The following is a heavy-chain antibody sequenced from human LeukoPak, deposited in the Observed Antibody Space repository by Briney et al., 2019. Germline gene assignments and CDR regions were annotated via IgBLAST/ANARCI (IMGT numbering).Heavy chain of an antibody. CDR1: GFTFSSCA. CDR2: ISGSGGST. CDR3: AKVPYDSSGYSDHDY. J-gene: IGHJ4*02. V-gene: IGHV3-23*01. Sequence: GGSLRLSCAASGFTFSSCAMSWVRQAPGKGLEWVSAISGSGGSTYYADSVKGRFTISRDNSKNTLYLQMNSLRAEDTAVYYCAKVPYDSSGYSDHDYWGQGTLVTVSS. D-gene: IGHD3-22*01.